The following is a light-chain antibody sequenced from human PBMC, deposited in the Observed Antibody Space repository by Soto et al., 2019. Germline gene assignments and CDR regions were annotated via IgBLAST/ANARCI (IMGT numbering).Light chain of an antibody. J-gene: IGLJ1*01. Sequence: QSALAQPASVSGSPGQSITISCTGTSSDVGAYNSVSWYQQHPHRAPQVIIYKGTQRPSGVSNRFSGSTSGNAASLTISALQADDEADYFCCSSAPESTYVFGIGLNVTVL. CDR1: SSDVGAYNS. CDR2: KGT. V-gene: IGLV2-23*01. CDR3: CSSAPESTYV.